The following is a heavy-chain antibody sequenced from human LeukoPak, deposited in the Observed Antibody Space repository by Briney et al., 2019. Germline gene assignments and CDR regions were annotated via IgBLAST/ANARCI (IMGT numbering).Heavy chain of an antibody. V-gene: IGHV3-53*05. D-gene: IGHD4-17*01. CDR3: AKDPDYGDYGYYYMDV. Sequence: HPGGSLRLSCAASGFTVSSNYMSWVRQAPGKGLEWVSVIYSGGSTYYADSVKGRFTISRDNSKNTLYLQMNSLRAEDTAVYYCAKDPDYGDYGYYYMDVWGKGTTVTVSS. CDR2: IYSGGST. J-gene: IGHJ6*03. CDR1: GFTVSSNY.